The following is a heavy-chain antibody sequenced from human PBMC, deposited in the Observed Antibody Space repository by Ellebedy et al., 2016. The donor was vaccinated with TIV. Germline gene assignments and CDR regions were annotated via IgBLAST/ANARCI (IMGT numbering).Heavy chain of an antibody. D-gene: IGHD2-8*02. V-gene: IGHV4-31*03. CDR1: GGSISSGNYY. J-gene: IGHJ6*03. CDR2: MFFSGST. CDR3: ARGAVVPAILGPPHYHYYMDV. Sequence: SETLSLXXTVSGGSISSGNYYWSWIRQHPGKGLEWIGYMFFSGSTFYNPSLKSRVTISIDTSKNQFSPQLSSVTAADTAVYYCARGAVVPAILGPPHYHYYMDVWGKGTTVTVSS.